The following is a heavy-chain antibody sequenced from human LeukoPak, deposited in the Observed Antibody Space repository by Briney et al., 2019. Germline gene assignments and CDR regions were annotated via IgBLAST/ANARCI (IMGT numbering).Heavy chain of an antibody. J-gene: IGHJ4*02. V-gene: IGHV4-39*01. CDR1: GGSISSSYYY. D-gene: IGHD3/OR15-3a*01. CDR3: ARHFGT. CDR2: IYYSGST. Sequence: SETLSLTCTVSGGSISSSYYYWGWIRQPPGKGLEWIGSIYYSGSTYYNPSLKSRVTISVDTSKNQCSLRLRSVTAADTAVYCCARHFGTWGQGTLVTVSS.